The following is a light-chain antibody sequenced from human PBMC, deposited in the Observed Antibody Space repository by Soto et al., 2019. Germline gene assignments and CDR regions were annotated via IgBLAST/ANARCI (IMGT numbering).Light chain of an antibody. J-gene: IGLJ1*01. CDR3: SSYAGSNKSV. Sequence: QSALTQPASVSGSPGQSITISCTGTSSDVGSYNLVSWYQQHPGKAPKLMIYEVSKRPSGVPDRFSGSKSGNTASLTVSGLQPEDEADYYCSSYAGSNKSVFGTGTKVTVL. CDR1: SSDVGSYNL. V-gene: IGLV2-14*02. CDR2: EVS.